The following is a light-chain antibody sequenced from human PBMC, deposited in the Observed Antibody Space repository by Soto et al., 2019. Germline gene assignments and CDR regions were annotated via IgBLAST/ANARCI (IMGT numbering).Light chain of an antibody. CDR1: NIGSKS. CDR2: DDS. V-gene: IGLV3-21*02. CDR3: QVWDSTGDHVV. J-gene: IGLJ2*01. Sequence: SYELTQPPSVSGAPGQTARITCGGNNIGSKSVHWYQQKPGQAPVLVVYDDSDRPPGIPERFSGSLSGNTATLTISRVEAGDDADYYCQVWDSTGDHVVFGGGTTLTVL.